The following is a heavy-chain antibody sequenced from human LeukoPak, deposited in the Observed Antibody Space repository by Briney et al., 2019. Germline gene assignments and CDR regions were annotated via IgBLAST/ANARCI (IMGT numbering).Heavy chain of an antibody. J-gene: IGHJ6*03. CDR2: IYPDDSDT. CDR1: GYSVTSYW. D-gene: IGHD1-14*01. CDR3: ARGGNHDYYYYYMDV. V-gene: IGHV5-51*01. Sequence: GESLKISCKGSGYSVTSYWIGWVRQMPGKGLEWMGSIYPDDSDTRYNPSFEGQVTISADKSSSTAYLQWSSLKASDTGMYYCARGGNHDYYYYYMDVWGKGTTITVSS.